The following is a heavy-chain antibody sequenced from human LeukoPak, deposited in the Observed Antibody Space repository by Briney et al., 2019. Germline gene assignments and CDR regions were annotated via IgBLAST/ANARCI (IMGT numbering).Heavy chain of an antibody. CDR1: GDSVTSYY. D-gene: IGHD2-8*02. V-gene: IGHV4-59*08. CDR2: VSYDGTT. Sequence: PSETLSLTCSVSGDSVTSYYWSWIRQPPGKGLEWIGYVSYDGTTNYTPSLRSRVIMAVDMAKNHISLRLTSLSAADTAVYYCARLDCTGDGCYNHWGQGILVTVSS. CDR3: ARLDCTGDGCYNH. J-gene: IGHJ4*02.